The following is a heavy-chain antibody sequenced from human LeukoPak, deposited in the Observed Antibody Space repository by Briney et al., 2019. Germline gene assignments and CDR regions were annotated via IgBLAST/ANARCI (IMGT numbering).Heavy chain of an antibody. V-gene: IGHV4-31*03. CDR1: GGSISSGGYY. Sequence: SETLSLTCTVSGGSISSGGYYWSWIRQHPGTGLEWIGYIYYSGSTYYNPSLKSRVTISVDTSKNQFSLKLSSVTAADTAVYYCARVYITFLGVVIATPRNGFDPWGQGTLVTVSS. CDR3: ARVYITFLGVVIATPRNGFDP. CDR2: IYYSGST. D-gene: IGHD3-3*01. J-gene: IGHJ5*02.